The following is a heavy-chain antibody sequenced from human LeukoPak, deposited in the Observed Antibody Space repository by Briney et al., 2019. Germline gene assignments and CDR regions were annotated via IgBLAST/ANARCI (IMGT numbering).Heavy chain of an antibody. CDR1: GFTVNSNY. CDR2: LYSGGST. V-gene: IGHV3-66*01. D-gene: IGHD6-19*01. J-gene: IGHJ4*02. CDR3: ARGLLSSGWHYYFDY. Sequence: GGSLRLSCAASGFTVNSNYMSWVRQAPGKGLEWVSALYSGGSTYYADSVKGRFTISRGTSKNSLYLQMNSLRAEDTAVYYCARGLLSSGWHYYFDYWGQGTLVTVSS.